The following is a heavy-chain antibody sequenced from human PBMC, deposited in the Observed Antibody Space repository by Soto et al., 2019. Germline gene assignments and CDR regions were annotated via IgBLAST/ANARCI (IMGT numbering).Heavy chain of an antibody. J-gene: IGHJ4*02. CDR2: ISGSGSGGST. CDR3: AKAPPTYDFPYYFDS. D-gene: IGHD3-3*01. Sequence: GGSLRLSCAASGFTFTSCAMSWVRQAPGKGLEWVSSISGSGSGGSTYYADSVKGRFTISRDNFKDTLFLQMNSLRAEDTAVYYCAKAPPTYDFPYYFDSWGQGTLVTVSS. CDR1: GFTFTSCA. V-gene: IGHV3-23*01.